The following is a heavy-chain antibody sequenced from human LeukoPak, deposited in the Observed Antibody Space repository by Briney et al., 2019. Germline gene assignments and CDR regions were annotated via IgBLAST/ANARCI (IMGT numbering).Heavy chain of an antibody. J-gene: IGHJ6*03. CDR1: GFTFSDYY. V-gene: IGHV3-11*04. CDR3: ARERGYDLYYYYYYMDV. CDR2: ISSSGSTI. Sequence: PGGSLTLSCAASGFTFSDYYMSWIRQAPGKGLEWVSYISSSGSTIYYADPEKGRSTISRDDAKNSLYLQMNSLRAEDTAVYYCARERGYDLYYYYYYMDVWGKGTTVTISS. D-gene: IGHD5-12*01.